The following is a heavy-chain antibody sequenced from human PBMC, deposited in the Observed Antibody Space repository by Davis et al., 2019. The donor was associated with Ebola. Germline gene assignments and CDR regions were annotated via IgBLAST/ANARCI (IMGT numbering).Heavy chain of an antibody. CDR1: GGSISSYY. CDR3: ARGRPEGEWLLAYFDY. CDR2: IYYSGST. Sequence: PSATLSLTCTVSGGSISSYYWSWIRQPPGKGLEWIGYIYYSGSTNYNPSLKSRVTISVDTSKNQFSLKLSSVTAADTAVYYCARGRPEGEWLLAYFDYWGQGTLVTVSS. V-gene: IGHV4-59*01. J-gene: IGHJ4*02. D-gene: IGHD3-3*01.